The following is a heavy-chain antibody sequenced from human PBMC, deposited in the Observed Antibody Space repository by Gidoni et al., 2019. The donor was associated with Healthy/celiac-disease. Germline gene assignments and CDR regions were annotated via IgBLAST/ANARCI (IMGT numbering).Heavy chain of an antibody. CDR3: ARGSGSYAPLGYYGMDV. V-gene: IGHV1-46*01. Sequence: QVQLVQSGAEVKKPGASVKVSCTASGYTFTSYYRHWVRQAPGQGLEWMGIINPSGGSTSYAQKFQGRVTMTRDTSTSTVYMELSSLRSEDTAVYYCARGSGSYAPLGYYGMDVWGQGTTVTVSS. D-gene: IGHD3-10*01. J-gene: IGHJ6*02. CDR2: INPSGGST. CDR1: GYTFTSYY.